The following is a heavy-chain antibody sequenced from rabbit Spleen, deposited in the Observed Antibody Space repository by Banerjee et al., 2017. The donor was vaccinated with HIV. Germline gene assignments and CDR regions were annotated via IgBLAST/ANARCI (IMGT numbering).Heavy chain of an antibody. CDR1: GFSFSSYYY. CDR2: IYTGSDGRT. CDR3: ARDLPGIIGWNFNL. D-gene: IGHD1-1*01. Sequence: QSLEESGGDLVKPGASLTLTCTASGFSFSSYYYMCWVRQAPGKGLEWIACIYTGSDGRTYYASWAKGRFTISKTSSTTVTLQITSLTAADTATYFCARDLPGIIGWNFNLWGPGTLVTVS. V-gene: IGHV1S40*01. J-gene: IGHJ4*01.